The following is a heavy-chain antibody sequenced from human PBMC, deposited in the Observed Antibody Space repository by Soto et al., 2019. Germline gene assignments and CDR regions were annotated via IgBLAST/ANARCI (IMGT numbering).Heavy chain of an antibody. CDR2: ISSSSSYI. D-gene: IGHD3-10*01. Sequence: PGGSLRLSCAASGFTFSNAWMNWVRQAPGKGLEWVSSISSSSSYIYYADSVKGRFTISRDNAKNSLYLQMNSLRAEDTAVYYCARVYYYGPSSAFDIWGQGTMVTVSS. CDR1: GFTFSNAW. CDR3: ARVYYYGPSSAFDI. J-gene: IGHJ3*02. V-gene: IGHV3-21*01.